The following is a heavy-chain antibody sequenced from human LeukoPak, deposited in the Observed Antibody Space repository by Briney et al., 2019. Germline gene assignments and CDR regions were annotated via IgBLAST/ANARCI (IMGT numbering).Heavy chain of an antibody. CDR1: GFTYSSYS. Sequence: GGSLRLSCAGSGFTYSSYSMKWVRQAPGKELEWVSYISSSSSSIYYADSVKGRFTISRDNAKNSLYLQMNSLRAEDTAVYYCARDGAHCSGGSCLSRYFDYWGQGTLVTVSS. J-gene: IGHJ4*02. CDR2: ISSSSSSI. D-gene: IGHD2-15*01. V-gene: IGHV3-48*01. CDR3: ARDGAHCSGGSCLSRYFDY.